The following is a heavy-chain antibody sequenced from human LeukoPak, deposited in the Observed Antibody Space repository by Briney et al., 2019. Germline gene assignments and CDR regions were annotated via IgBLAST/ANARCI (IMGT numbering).Heavy chain of an antibody. Sequence: GGSLRLSCAASGFTFSSYAMHWVRQAPGKGLEWVAVISYDGSNKYYADSVKGRFTISRDNSKNTLYLQMNSLRAEDTAVYYCARDKVEVSWFGEPIAPYYYGMDVWGQGTTVTVSS. CDR3: ARDKVEVSWFGEPIAPYYYGMDV. V-gene: IGHV3-30*14. CDR2: ISYDGSNK. J-gene: IGHJ6*02. D-gene: IGHD3-10*01. CDR1: GFTFSSYA.